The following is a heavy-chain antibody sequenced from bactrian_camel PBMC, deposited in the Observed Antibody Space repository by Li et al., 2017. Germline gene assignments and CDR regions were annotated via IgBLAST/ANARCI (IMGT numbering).Heavy chain of an antibody. J-gene: IGHJ4*01. V-gene: IGHV3-2*01. CDR3: ATDPYCSGGDCVTRLRY. Sequence: HVQLVESGGGSVQPGGSLRLSCVASGFTFSSYYMSWVRQAPGKGLEWVSSIDGTGYNSYYANSVKGRFTISIDNAKTTVYLQMNSLTSENTALHYCATDPYCSGGDCVTRLRYWGQGTQVTVS. D-gene: IGHD2*01. CDR2: IDGTGYNS. CDR1: GFTFSSYY.